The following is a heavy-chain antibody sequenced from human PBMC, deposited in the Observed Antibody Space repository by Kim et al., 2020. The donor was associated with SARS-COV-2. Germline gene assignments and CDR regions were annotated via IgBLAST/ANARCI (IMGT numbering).Heavy chain of an antibody. V-gene: IGHV4-59*09. Sequence: PSLESRVTISVDTSKNQFSLKLSSVTAADTAVYYCAGGIAAAGTGYYYMDVWGKGTTVTVSS. CDR3: AGGIAAAGTGYYYMDV. D-gene: IGHD6-13*01. J-gene: IGHJ6*03.